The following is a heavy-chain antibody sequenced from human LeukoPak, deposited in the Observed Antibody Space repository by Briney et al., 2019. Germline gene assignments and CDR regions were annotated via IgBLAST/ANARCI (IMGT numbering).Heavy chain of an antibody. J-gene: IGHJ6*02. D-gene: IGHD3-10*01. V-gene: IGHV3-21*04. CDR2: ISSSSSYI. Sequence: GGSLRLSCAASGFTFSSYSMNWVRQAPGRGLEWVSSISSSSSYIYYADSVKGRFTISRDNSKNTLYLQMNGLRAEDSAVYYCARAEGLFSGSVYGMDVWGQGTTVTVSS. CDR1: GFTFSSYS. CDR3: ARAEGLFSGSVYGMDV.